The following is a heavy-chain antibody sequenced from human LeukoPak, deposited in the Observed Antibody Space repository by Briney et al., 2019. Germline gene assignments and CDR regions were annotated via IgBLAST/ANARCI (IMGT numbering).Heavy chain of an antibody. CDR2: IYYSGST. J-gene: IGHJ5*02. V-gene: IGHV4-30-4*08. CDR3: ARSPKWAAAARDWFDP. Sequence: TLSLTCTVSGGSISSGDYYWSWIRQPPGKGLEWIGYIYYSGSTYYNPSLKSRVTISVDTSKNQFSLELSSVTAADTAVYYCARSPKWAAAARDWFDPWGQGTLVTVSS. D-gene: IGHD6-13*01. CDR1: GGSISSGDYY.